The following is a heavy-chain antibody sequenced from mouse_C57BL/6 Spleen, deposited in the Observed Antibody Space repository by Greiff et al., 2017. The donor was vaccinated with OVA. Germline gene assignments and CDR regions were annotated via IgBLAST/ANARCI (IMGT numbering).Heavy chain of an antibody. CDR3: ARSGYNDSSYCDY. J-gene: IGHJ2*01. D-gene: IGHD1-1*01. CDR1: GYTFTSYW. Sequence: VQLQQPGAELVRPGSSVKLSCKASGYTFTSYWMHWVKQRPIQGLEWIGNIDPSDSEPHYNQKFKDKATLTVDKSSSTAYMQLSSLTSEDSAVYYCARSGYNDSSYCDYWGKGTTLTVSS. CDR2: IDPSDSEP. V-gene: IGHV1-52*01.